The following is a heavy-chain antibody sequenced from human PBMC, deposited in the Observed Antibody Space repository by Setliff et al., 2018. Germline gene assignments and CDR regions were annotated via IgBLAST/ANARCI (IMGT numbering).Heavy chain of an antibody. CDR2: IKEDESEK. CDR3: AKGGHVDY. Sequence: GGSLRLSCAASGFSISGRWMSWVRQAPGKGLEWVANIKEDESEKYYVDSVKGRFTISRDNAKNSLYLQMNSLRTEDTAVYYCAKGGHVDYCGQGTLVTVSS. V-gene: IGHV3-7*03. CDR1: GFSISGRW. J-gene: IGHJ4*02.